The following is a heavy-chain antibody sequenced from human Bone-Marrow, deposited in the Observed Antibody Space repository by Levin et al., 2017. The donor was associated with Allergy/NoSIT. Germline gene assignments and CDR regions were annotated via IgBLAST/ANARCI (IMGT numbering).Heavy chain of an antibody. CDR2: INSDGSST. D-gene: IGHD6-13*01. J-gene: IGHJ6*02. V-gene: IGHV3-74*01. CDR3: ASLSIAAAGTSRGYYGMDV. Sequence: GSLRLSCAASGFTFSSYWMHWVRQAPGKGLVWVSRINSDGSSTSYADSVKGRFTISRDNAKNTLYLQMNSLRAEDTAVYYCASLSIAAAGTSRGYYGMDVWGQGTTVTVSS. CDR1: GFTFSSYW.